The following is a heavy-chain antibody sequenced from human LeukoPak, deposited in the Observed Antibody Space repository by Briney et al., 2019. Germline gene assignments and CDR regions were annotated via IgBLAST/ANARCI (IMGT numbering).Heavy chain of an antibody. CDR1: GFTFSSYW. CDR2: IKQDGSEK. CDR3: ARVRPRGYCSGGSCRGGFDP. Sequence: HPGGSLRLSCAASGFTFSSYWMSWVRQAPGKGLEWVANIKQDGSEKYCVDSVKGRFTISRDNAKNSLYLQTNSLRAEDTAVYYCARVRPRGYCSGGSCRGGFDPWGQGTLVTVSS. V-gene: IGHV3-7*01. D-gene: IGHD2-15*01. J-gene: IGHJ5*02.